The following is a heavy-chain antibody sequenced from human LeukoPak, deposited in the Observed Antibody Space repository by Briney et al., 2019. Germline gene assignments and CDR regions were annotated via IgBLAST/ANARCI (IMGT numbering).Heavy chain of an antibody. CDR2: IRYNGNNQ. V-gene: IGHV3-30*02. D-gene: IGHD3-10*01. Sequence: GGSLRLSCAASGVTFNNYGMHRVPQAPGPGRKRGAFIRYNGNNQYYAESVKCRFTTSRDNSKNTLYLQMNSLKGDDTAVYYCAKDSAFYYIDVWGKGTTVIISS. J-gene: IGHJ6*03. CDR1: GVTFNNYG. CDR3: AKDSAFYYIDV.